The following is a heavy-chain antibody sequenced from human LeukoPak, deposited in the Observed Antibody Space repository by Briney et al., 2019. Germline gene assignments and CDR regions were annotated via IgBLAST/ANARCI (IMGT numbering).Heavy chain of an antibody. CDR3: ARDLSYGDPQGGFDY. J-gene: IGHJ4*02. Sequence: GASVKVSCKASGYTFTGYYMHWVRQAPGQGLEWMGWINPNSGGTNYAQKFQGWVTMTRDTSISTAYMELSRLRSDDTAVYYCARDLSYGDPQGGFDYWGQGTLVTVSS. CDR2: INPNSGGT. D-gene: IGHD4-17*01. V-gene: IGHV1-2*04. CDR1: GYTFTGYY.